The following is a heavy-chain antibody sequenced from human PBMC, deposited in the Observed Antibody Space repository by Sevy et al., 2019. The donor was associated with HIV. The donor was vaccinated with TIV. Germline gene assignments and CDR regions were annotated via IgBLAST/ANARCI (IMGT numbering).Heavy chain of an antibody. V-gene: IGHV1-24*01. CDR2: FDPEDGET. D-gene: IGHD2-15*01. J-gene: IGHJ4*02. Sequence: ASVKVSCKVSGYTLIEFSMHWVRQAPGKGLEWMGGFDPEDGETIYAQRFQGRVTMTGDTSTDTDYMELSSLRSEDTAVYYCATGLPGEYVDCSSCYSDYFAYWGQGTLVTVSS. CDR3: ATGLPGEYVDCSSCYSDYFAY. CDR1: GYTLIEFS.